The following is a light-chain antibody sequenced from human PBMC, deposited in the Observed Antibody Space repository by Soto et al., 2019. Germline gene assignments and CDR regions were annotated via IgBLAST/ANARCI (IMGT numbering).Light chain of an antibody. CDR2: GAS. CDR1: QSVSNNY. Sequence: EIVLTQSPGTLSLSPGERATLSCRASQSVSNNYLAWYQQKPGQAPRLLIYGASSRATGIPDRFSGSGSGTDFTLTISRLEPEDFAVYYCQQYGSSPITFGQGTRLGL. J-gene: IGKJ5*01. CDR3: QQYGSSPIT. V-gene: IGKV3-20*01.